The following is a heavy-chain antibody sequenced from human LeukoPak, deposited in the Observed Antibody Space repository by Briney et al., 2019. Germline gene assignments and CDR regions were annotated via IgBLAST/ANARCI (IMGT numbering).Heavy chain of an antibody. J-gene: IGHJ2*01. Sequence: SETLSLTCTVSGGSISSGGYYWSWIRQHPGKGLEWIGRIYTNGYTNYDPSLKSRVTISVDTSKNQFSLKLSSVTAADTAVYYCARTPYCSSTSCYIGSYWYFDLWGRGTLVTVSS. CDR3: ARTPYCSSTSCYIGSYWYFDL. D-gene: IGHD2-2*02. CDR1: GGSISSGGYY. CDR2: IYTNGYT. V-gene: IGHV4-61*02.